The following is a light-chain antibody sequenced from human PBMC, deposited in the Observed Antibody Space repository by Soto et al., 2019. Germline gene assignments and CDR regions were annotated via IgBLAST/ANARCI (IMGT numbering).Light chain of an antibody. CDR1: SSDVGGYNA. Sequence: QSVLTQPASVSRSPGQSITISCTGTSSDVGGYNAVSWYQQHPGKAPKLMIYDVTNRPSGASNRFSGSKSGNTASLTISGLKAEDEADYYCGSYATGGAYVFGTGTKLTVL. V-gene: IGLV2-14*01. J-gene: IGLJ1*01. CDR2: DVT. CDR3: GSYATGGAYV.